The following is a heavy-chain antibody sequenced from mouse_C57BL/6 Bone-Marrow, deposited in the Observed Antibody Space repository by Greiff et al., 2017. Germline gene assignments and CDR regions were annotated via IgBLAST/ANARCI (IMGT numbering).Heavy chain of an antibody. D-gene: IGHD1-1*01. V-gene: IGHV2-9-1*01. J-gene: IGHJ1*03. Sequence: VQLVESGPGLVAPSQSLSITFTFSGFSLTSYALSWFRQPPGKGLEWLGVIWTGGGTHSTSPLTSILSISKDNSKSQVFLRMNSLQTDDTARDKRARRKDDGSSPGSDVGGTGNKGSVSS. CDR1: GFSLTSYA. CDR3: ARRKDDGSSPGSDV. CDR2: IWTGGGT.